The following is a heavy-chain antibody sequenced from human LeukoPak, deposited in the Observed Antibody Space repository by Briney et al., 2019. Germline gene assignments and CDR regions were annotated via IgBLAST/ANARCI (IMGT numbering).Heavy chain of an antibody. D-gene: IGHD1-26*01. V-gene: IGHV4-30-2*01. J-gene: IGHJ4*02. Sequence: TLSLTCAVSGGSISSGGYSWSWIRQPPGKGLEWIGYIYHSGSTYYNPSLKSRVTISVDRSKNQFSLKLNSVTAADTAVFYCARVWGGSYFDYWGQGTLVTVSS. CDR2: IYHSGST. CDR1: GGSISSGGYS. CDR3: ARVWGGSYFDY.